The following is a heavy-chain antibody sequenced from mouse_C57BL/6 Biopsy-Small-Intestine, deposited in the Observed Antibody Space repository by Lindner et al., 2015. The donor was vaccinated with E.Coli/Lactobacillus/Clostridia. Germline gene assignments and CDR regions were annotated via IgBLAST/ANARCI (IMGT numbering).Heavy chain of an antibody. CDR2: INPKSGGR. J-gene: IGHJ1*01. D-gene: IGHD1-1*01. CDR3: AGCRGDPYDSGTFYYGMDV. Sequence: SVKVSCKASGYAFTDYQMHWVRQAPGQGLEWMGWINPKSGGRKYAQKFQGRVTMTRDTSISTVYMELTRLRSDDTAVYYCAGCRGDPYDSGTFYYGMDVWGQGTTVTVSS. CDR1: GYAFTDYQ. V-gene: IGHV1-72*04.